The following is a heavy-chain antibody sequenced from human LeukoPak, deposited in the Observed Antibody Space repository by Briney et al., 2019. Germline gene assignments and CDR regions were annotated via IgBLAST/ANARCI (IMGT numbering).Heavy chain of an antibody. J-gene: IGHJ4*02. Sequence: GGSLRPSCQAPGLTASNNYITWFRKAPGQGLGWVPVIYSGGNTYYADSVKGRFTISRDNSKNTLYLQMSSLRAEDTAVYYCARGLRWSPGSYYDYWGQGTLVTVSS. V-gene: IGHV3-66*01. CDR2: IYSGGNT. D-gene: IGHD3-10*01. CDR3: ARGLRWSPGSYYDY. CDR1: GLTASNNY.